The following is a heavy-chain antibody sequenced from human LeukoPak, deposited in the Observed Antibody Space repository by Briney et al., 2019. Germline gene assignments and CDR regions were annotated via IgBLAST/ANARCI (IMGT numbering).Heavy chain of an antibody. Sequence: GGSLRLSCAASGFTFSSYAMHWVRQAPGKGLEWVAVISYDGSNKYYADSVKGRFTISRDNSKNTLYLQMNSLRAEDTAVYYCARLEYDYVWGSPFDYWGQGTLVTVSS. CDR2: ISYDGSNK. CDR1: GFTFSSYA. V-gene: IGHV3-30*04. D-gene: IGHD3-16*01. J-gene: IGHJ4*02. CDR3: ARLEYDYVWGSPFDY.